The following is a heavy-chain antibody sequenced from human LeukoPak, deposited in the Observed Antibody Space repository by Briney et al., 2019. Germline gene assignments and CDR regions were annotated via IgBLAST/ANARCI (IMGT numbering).Heavy chain of an antibody. J-gene: IGHJ5*02. D-gene: IGHD3-3*01. V-gene: IGHV4-61*02. Sequence: PSQTLSLTCIVSGGSISSGNYYWSWIRQPAGKGLEWIGRIYTSGSTNYNPSLKSRLTISLDTSKNQFSLKLSSVTAADTAVYYCARDHRESFYDFWSAFAPWGQGTLVNVSS. CDR2: IYTSGST. CDR3: ARDHRESFYDFWSAFAP. CDR1: GGSISSGNYY.